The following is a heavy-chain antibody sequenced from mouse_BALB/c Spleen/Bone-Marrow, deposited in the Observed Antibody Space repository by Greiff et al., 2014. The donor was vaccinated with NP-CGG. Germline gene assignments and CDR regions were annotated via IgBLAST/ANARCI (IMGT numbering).Heavy chain of an antibody. D-gene: IGHD2-4*01. J-gene: IGHJ4*01. V-gene: IGHV1-54*01. CDR1: GYAFTNYL. Sequence: VQLVESGAELVRPGTSVKVSCKASGYAFTNYLIEWVKQRPGQGLEWIGVINPGGGGTNYNEKFKGKATLTADKSSSTAYMQLSSLTSDDSAVYFCARDGDYDEGYAMDYWGQGTSVTVSS. CDR3: ARDGDYDEGYAMDY. CDR2: INPGGGGT.